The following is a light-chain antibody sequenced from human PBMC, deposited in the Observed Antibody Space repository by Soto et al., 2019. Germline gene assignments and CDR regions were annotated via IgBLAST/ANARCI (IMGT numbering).Light chain of an antibody. CDR2: GAS. V-gene: IGKV3-20*01. CDR3: QQYGYLVT. CDR1: QSITNNY. J-gene: IGKJ4*01. Sequence: EIVWTQSPGTLSLSPGERATLSCRASQSITNNYLAWYQQKPGRAHRLLIYGASSRATGIPDRFSGSGSGTDFTLTIRRLEPEDFAMYYCQQYGYLVTFGGGTKVDIK.